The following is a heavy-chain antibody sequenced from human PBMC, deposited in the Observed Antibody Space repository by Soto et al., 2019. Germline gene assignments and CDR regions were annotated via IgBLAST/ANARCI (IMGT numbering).Heavy chain of an antibody. V-gene: IGHV1-18*01. J-gene: IGHJ4*02. CDR2: ITTDKGKT. Sequence: QVQLVQSGPEVKKPGASVKVSCKTSGYTFTSFGISWVRQAPGQGLEWMGWITTDKGKTNYAQKFQGRVTMTTDTSTSTAYMALRSLRSDHTADYYCPPRSPALDYWGQGTLVTVSS. CDR3: PPRSPALDY. CDR1: GYTFTSFG.